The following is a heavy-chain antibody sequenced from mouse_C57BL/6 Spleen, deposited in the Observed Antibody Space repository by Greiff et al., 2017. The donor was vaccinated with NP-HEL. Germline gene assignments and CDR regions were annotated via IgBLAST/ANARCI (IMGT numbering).Heavy chain of an antibody. D-gene: IGHD2-3*01. J-gene: IGHJ1*03. CDR1: GYAFSSSW. CDR2: IYPGSGDT. V-gene: IGHV1-82*01. CDR3: ARSGGLLYFDV. Sequence: VQLQQSGPELVKPGASVKISCKASGYAFSSSWMNWVKQRPGQGLEWIGRIYPGSGDTNYNGKFKGKATLTADKSSSTAYMQLSRLTSEDSAVYFCARSGGLLYFDVWGKGTTVTVSS.